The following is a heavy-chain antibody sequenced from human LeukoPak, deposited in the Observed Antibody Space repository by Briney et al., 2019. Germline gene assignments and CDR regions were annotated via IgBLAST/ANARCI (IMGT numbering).Heavy chain of an antibody. J-gene: IGHJ4*02. CDR1: GGSISSYY. Sequence: PSETLSLTCTVSGGSISSYYWSWIRQPPGKGLEWIGYIYYSGSTNYNPSLRSRVTISIDTSKNQFSLNLSSVTAADTAVYYCAAGAYSGSYISFDYWGQGALVTVSS. V-gene: IGHV4-59*08. D-gene: IGHD1-26*01. CDR2: IYYSGST. CDR3: AAGAYSGSYISFDY.